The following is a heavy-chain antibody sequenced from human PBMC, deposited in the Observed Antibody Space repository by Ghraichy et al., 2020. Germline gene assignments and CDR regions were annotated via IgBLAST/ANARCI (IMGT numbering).Heavy chain of an antibody. Sequence: SETLSLTCAVYGGSFSGYYWSWIRQPPGKGLEWIGEINHSGSTNYNPSLKSRVTISVDTSKNQFSLKLSSVTAADTAVYYCARGRGRWLQGRFRYFDYWGQGTLVTVSS. CDR3: ARGRGRWLQGRFRYFDY. CDR1: GGSFSGYY. V-gene: IGHV4-34*01. CDR2: INHSGST. J-gene: IGHJ4*02. D-gene: IGHD5-24*01.